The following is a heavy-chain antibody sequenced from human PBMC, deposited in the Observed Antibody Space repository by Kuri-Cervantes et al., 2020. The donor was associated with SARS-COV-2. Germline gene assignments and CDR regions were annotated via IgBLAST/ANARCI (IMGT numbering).Heavy chain of an antibody. CDR1: GFTFRRYW. J-gene: IGHJ4*02. CDR3: ATPGSGIVVVTPFVV. Sequence: GESLKISCAASGFTFRRYWMHWVRQVPGKGLMWIARINSDGSGTIYADSVKGRLTISRDNSKNTLYLQTNSLRPDDTALYYCATPGSGIVVVTPFVVWGQGTLVTVSS. V-gene: IGHV3-74*01. D-gene: IGHD2-21*02. CDR2: INSDGSGT.